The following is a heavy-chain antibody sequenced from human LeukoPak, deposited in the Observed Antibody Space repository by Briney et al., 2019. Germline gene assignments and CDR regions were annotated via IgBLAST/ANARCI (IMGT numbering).Heavy chain of an antibody. CDR2: INPSGGST. CDR1: GYTFTSYD. J-gene: IGHJ4*02. Sequence: ASVKVSCKASGYTFTSYDINWVRQATGQGLEWMGIINPSGGSTSYAQRFQGRVTMTRDMSTSTVYMELSSLRSEDTAMYYCARDNRVLRLGDVSSNLDYWGQGALVSVSS. CDR3: ARDNRVLRLGDVSSNLDY. V-gene: IGHV1-46*01. D-gene: IGHD3-16*02.